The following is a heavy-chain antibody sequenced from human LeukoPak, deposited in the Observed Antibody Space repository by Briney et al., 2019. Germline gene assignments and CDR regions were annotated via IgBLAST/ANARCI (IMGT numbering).Heavy chain of an antibody. CDR3: ARDKWELRRAY. CDR1: GFTVRSNY. D-gene: IGHD1-26*01. V-gene: IGHV3-66*02. Sequence: GGSLRLSCAASGFTVRSNYMSWVRQAPGKGLEWVSIIYSGGSTYYADSVKGRFTISRDNSKNTLYLQMNSLRVEDTGVYYCARDKWELRRAYWGQGTLVTVSS. J-gene: IGHJ4*02. CDR2: IYSGGST.